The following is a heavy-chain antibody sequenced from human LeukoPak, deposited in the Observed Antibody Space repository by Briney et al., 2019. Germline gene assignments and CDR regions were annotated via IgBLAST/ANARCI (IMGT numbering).Heavy chain of an antibody. J-gene: IGHJ6*03. CDR2: IYHSGNT. CDR1: GYSISSGYY. D-gene: IGHD4-17*01. V-gene: IGHV4-38-2*02. Sequence: PSETLSLTCSVSGYSISSGYYWGWIRQPPGKGLEWIGSIYHSGNTLYNPSLKSRVTMSVDTSKNQFSLKLSSVTAADTAVYYCARDLVTVTTHYYYYYMDVWGKGTTVTISS. CDR3: ARDLVTVTTHYYYYYMDV.